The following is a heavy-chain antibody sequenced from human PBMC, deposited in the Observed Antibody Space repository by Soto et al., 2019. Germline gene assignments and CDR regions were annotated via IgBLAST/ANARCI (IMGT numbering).Heavy chain of an antibody. CDR3: ASHLGQYCSGGSCYSYYGMDV. J-gene: IGHJ6*02. D-gene: IGHD2-15*01. V-gene: IGHV1-2*04. CDR2: INPNSGGT. Sequence: ASVKVSCKASGYTFTGYYMHWVRQAPGQGLEWMGWINPNSGGTNYAQKFQGWVTMTRDTSISTAYMELSRLRSDDTAVYYCASHLGQYCSGGSCYSYYGMDVWGQGTTVTVSS. CDR1: GYTFTGYY.